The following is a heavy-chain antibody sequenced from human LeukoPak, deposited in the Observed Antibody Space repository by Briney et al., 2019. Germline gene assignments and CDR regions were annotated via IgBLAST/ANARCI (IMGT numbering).Heavy chain of an antibody. CDR1: GFTFSNYS. CDR2: ISSRSRTI. Sequence: GGSLRLSCAASGFTFSNYSMNWVRQAPGKGLEWVSYISSRSRTIYYADSVKGRFTISRDNAKNSLYLQMNSLRAEDTAVYYCTRGGVDYWGQGTLVTVSS. D-gene: IGHD3-16*01. J-gene: IGHJ4*02. V-gene: IGHV3-48*04. CDR3: TRGGVDY.